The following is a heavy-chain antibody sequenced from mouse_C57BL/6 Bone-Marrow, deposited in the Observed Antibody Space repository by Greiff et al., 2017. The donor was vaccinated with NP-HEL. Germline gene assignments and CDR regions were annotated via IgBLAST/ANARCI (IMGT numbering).Heavy chain of an antibody. D-gene: IGHD1-1*01. V-gene: IGHV8-12*01. Sequence: QVTLKESGPGILQSSQTLSLTCSFSGFSLSTSGMGVSWIRQPSGKGLEWLAHIYWDDDKRYNPSLKSRLTISKDTSRNQVFLKITSVDTADTATYYCARRGILYYYGSRDWYFDVWGTGTTVTVSS. CDR3: ARRGILYYYGSRDWYFDV. CDR1: GFSLSTSGMG. CDR2: IYWDDDK. J-gene: IGHJ1*03.